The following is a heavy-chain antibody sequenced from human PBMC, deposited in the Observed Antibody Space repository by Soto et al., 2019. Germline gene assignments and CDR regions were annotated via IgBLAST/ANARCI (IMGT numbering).Heavy chain of an antibody. J-gene: IGHJ5*02. CDR3: ARTSYDTRGHYLGFWFDP. Sequence: EVQLVESGGGLVQPGGSLRLSCGASGFSFRTYWMHWVRQVPGKGPVWVSRINSDGSSTDYADSVKGRFTISRDNAKNTLFMQMNSLRAEDTAVYYCARTSYDTRGHYLGFWFDPWGQGTLVTVSS. V-gene: IGHV3-74*01. CDR1: GFSFRTYW. D-gene: IGHD3-22*01. CDR2: INSDGSST.